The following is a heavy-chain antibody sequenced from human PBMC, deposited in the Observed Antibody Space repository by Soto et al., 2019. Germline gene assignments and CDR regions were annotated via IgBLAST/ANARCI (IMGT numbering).Heavy chain of an antibody. CDR3: ARGVSVTLAVQGGAPDKNYFDS. CDR1: GASFSGFY. J-gene: IGHJ4*02. CDR2: IDHSGIT. Sequence: NPSETLSLTCAVSGASFSGFYWSWIRQSPGKGLEWIGEIDHSGITNHNTALKSRATMAVDTSKNQFSLKPRPVTAADTAVYYCARGVSVTLAVQGGAPDKNYFDSWSQGTLVTVS. V-gene: IGHV4-34*04. D-gene: IGHD1-26*01.